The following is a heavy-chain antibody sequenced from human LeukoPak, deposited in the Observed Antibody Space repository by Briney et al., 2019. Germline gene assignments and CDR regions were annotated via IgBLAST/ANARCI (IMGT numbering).Heavy chain of an antibody. J-gene: IGHJ1*01. D-gene: IGHD1-26*01. Sequence: PGGSLRLSCTVSEFTFSTSWMNWVRQAPGKSLEWVANLNPDGSVGRYVDSVKGRFSVSRDNGQNTGYLQMNSLRVDDTGVYFCLAWASPTPYWGPGTPVAVSS. CDR2: LNPDGSVG. CDR3: LAWASPTPY. CDR1: EFTFSTSW. V-gene: IGHV3-7*02.